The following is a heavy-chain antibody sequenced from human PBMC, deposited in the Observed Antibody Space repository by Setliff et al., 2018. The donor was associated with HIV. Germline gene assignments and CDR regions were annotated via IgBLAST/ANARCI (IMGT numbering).Heavy chain of an antibody. Sequence: PSETLSLTCTVFGGSISSSSYYWGWIRQPPGKGLEWIVSIYYSGSTYYNPSLKSRVTISVDTSKNQFSLKLSSVTAADTAVYYCASPTSDLYSGSPEWGKGTLVTVS. CDR3: ASPTSDLYSGSPE. CDR1: GGSISSSSYY. D-gene: IGHD1-26*01. V-gene: IGHV4-39*01. CDR2: IYYSGST. J-gene: IGHJ4*02.